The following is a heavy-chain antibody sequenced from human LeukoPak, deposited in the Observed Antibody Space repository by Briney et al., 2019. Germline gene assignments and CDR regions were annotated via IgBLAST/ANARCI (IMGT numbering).Heavy chain of an antibody. CDR1: GSTFSSYA. D-gene: IGHD5-24*01. Sequence: SVKVSCKASGSTFSSYAISWVRQAPGQGLEWMGGIIPIFGTANYAQKFQGRVTITADESTSTAYMELSSLRSEDTAVYYCARDRARWLQSLLFDPWGQGTLVTVSS. CDR2: IIPIFGTA. CDR3: ARDRARWLQSLLFDP. V-gene: IGHV1-69*01. J-gene: IGHJ5*02.